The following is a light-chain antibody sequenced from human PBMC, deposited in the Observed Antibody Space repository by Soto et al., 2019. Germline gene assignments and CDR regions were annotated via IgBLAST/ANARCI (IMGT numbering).Light chain of an antibody. Sequence: DIQMTQSPSTLSASVGDRVTLTCRASQSISSWLAWFQQKPGKAPKLLIYKASSSESGVPSRFSGSGSWTDFTLTISSLQPPDFAAYYCQQYHIYPWTLGQRTKLNIK. CDR3: QQYHIYPWT. CDR1: QSISSW. J-gene: IGKJ1*01. V-gene: IGKV1-5*03. CDR2: KAS.